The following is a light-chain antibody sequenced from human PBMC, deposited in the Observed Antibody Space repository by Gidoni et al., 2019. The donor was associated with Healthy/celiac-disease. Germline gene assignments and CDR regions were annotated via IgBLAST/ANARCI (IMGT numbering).Light chain of an antibody. CDR3: QTWDSSTVV. CDR1: KLGDKY. V-gene: IGLV3-1*01. Sequence: YDLPQQPSVAVSPGQTANITCSGDKLGDKYACWYHQKPGQSPVLVIYQDIKRPSGIPGRFSGSNSGNTATLTLSGTQAMDEADYYCQTWDSSTVVFGGGTKLTVL. J-gene: IGLJ2*01. CDR2: QDI.